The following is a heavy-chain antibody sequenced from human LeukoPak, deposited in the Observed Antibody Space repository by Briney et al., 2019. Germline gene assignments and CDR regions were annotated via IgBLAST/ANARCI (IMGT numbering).Heavy chain of an antibody. D-gene: IGHD6-19*01. CDR1: GYTFTSYG. V-gene: IGHV1-18*01. CDR2: ISAYNGNT. Sequence: ASVKVSCKASGYTFTSYGISWVRQAPGQGLEWMGWISAYNGNTNYAQKLQGRVTMTTDTSTSTAYMELSSLRSEDTAVYYCARDTTHVQWLGDFDLDYWGQGTLVTVSS. J-gene: IGHJ4*02. CDR3: ARDTTHVQWLGDFDLDY.